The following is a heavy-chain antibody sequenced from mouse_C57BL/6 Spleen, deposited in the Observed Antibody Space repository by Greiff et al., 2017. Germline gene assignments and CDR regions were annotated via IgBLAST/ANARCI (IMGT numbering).Heavy chain of an antibody. Sequence: VQLQQSGAELVKPGASVQLSCTASGFNIKDYYMHWVKQRTEQGLEWIGRIDSEDGETKYAPKFHGRATITADTYSNTAYLQLSGLTSEDTAVYYCSRDGSSYGWYCDVWGTGTTVTVAS. D-gene: IGHD1-1*01. V-gene: IGHV14-2*01. CDR1: GFNIKDYY. J-gene: IGHJ1*03. CDR2: IDSEDGET. CDR3: SRDGSSYGWYCDV.